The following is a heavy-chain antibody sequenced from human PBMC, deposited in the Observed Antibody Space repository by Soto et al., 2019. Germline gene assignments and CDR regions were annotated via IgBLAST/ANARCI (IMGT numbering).Heavy chain of an antibody. V-gene: IGHV3-33*08. D-gene: IGHD2-2*01. CDR1: GFTFSSYG. J-gene: IGHJ4*02. Sequence: GGSLRLSCAASGFTFSSYGMHWVRQAPGKGLEWVAVIWYDGSNKYYADSVKGRFTISRENSKNTLYLQMNSLRAEDTAVYYCAREGIVVVPAAMDYWGQGTLVTVSS. CDR3: AREGIVVVPAAMDY. CDR2: IWYDGSNK.